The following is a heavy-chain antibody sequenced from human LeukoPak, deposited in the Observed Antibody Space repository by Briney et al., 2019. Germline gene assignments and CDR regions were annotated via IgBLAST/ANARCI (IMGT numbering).Heavy chain of an antibody. CDR1: GYSISSGYY. D-gene: IGHD5-12*01. Sequence: PSETLSLTCTVSGYSISSGYYWGWIRQPPGKGLEWIGSIYHSGSTYYNPSLKSRVTISVDTSKNQFSLKLSSVTAADTAVYYCARGAYEARYYYYYYMDVWGKGTTVTVSS. J-gene: IGHJ6*03. V-gene: IGHV4-38-2*02. CDR2: IYHSGST. CDR3: ARGAYEARYYYYYYMDV.